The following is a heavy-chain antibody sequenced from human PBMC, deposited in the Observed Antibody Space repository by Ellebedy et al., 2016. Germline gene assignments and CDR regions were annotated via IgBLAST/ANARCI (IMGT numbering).Heavy chain of an antibody. CDR2: ISYDGSNK. D-gene: IGHD4-17*01. CDR3: ASDTVTTSCFDY. CDR1: GFTFSSYA. J-gene: IGHJ4*02. V-gene: IGHV3-30-3*01. Sequence: GESLKISCAASGFTFSSYAMHWVRQAPGKGLEWVAVISYDGSNKYYADSVKGRFTISRDNSKNTLYLQMNSLRAENTAVYYCASDTVTTSCFDYWGQGTLVTVSS.